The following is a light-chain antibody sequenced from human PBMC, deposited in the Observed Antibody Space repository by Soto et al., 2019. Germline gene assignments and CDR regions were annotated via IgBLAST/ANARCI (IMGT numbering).Light chain of an antibody. J-gene: IGKJ2*01. Sequence: EIVLTQSPGTLSLSPGERATLSCRASQSVSSSYLAWYQKKPGQAPRLLIYGASSRATGIPGRFSGSGSGTDFTLTISRLEPEDFAVYYCQQYGSSPPYTFGQGTKLEIK. CDR2: GAS. V-gene: IGKV3-20*01. CDR1: QSVSSSY. CDR3: QQYGSSPPYT.